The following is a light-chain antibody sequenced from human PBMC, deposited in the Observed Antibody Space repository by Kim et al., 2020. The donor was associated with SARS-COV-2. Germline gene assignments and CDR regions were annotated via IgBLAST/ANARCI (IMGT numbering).Light chain of an antibody. CDR1: SSDVGSYNL. Sequence: QSALTLPASVSGSPGQSITISCTGTSSDVGSYNLVSWYQQHPGKAPKLMIYEVNKRPSGVSNRFSGSKSGNTASLTISGLQAEDEADYYCCSYAGSSTLVFGGGTQLTVL. CDR3: CSYAGSSTLV. CDR2: EVN. J-gene: IGLJ3*02. V-gene: IGLV2-23*02.